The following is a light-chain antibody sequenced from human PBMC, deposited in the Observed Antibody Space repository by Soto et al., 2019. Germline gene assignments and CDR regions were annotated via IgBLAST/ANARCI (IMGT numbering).Light chain of an antibody. Sequence: DIVLTQTPLSSPVALGQPASISCRSSQRLVHTDGNTYFNWLQQRPGQPPRLLLYKVSTRFSGVPDRFSGSGAGTDFTLTISRVEAEDVGVYYCMQTTQFPLTFGQGTKLEIK. CDR3: MQTTQFPLT. V-gene: IGKV2-24*01. CDR1: QRLVHTDGNTY. J-gene: IGKJ1*01. CDR2: KVS.